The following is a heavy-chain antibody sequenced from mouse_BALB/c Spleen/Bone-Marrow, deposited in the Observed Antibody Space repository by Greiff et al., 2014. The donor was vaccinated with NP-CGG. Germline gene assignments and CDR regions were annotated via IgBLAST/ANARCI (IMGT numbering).Heavy chain of an antibody. D-gene: IGHD1-1*01. CDR1: GYTFTSYV. V-gene: IGHV1-14*01. CDR3: GRDYYGSTSFAY. CDR2: INPYNDGI. Sequence: VQLQQPGPELVKPGTSVKMSCKASGYTFTSYVMHWVKQKPGQGLEWIGYINPYNDGIKYNEKFKGKATLTSDKSSSTAYMELSSLTSEDSAVYLCGRDYYGSTSFAYWGQGTLVTVSA. J-gene: IGHJ3*01.